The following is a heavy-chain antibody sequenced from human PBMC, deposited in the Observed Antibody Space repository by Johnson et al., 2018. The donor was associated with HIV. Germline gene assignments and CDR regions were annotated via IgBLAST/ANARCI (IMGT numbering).Heavy chain of an antibody. CDR1: GFTFSSYG. CDR3: AKDGDYSSSLRGAFDI. V-gene: IGHV3-33*06. CDR2: IWYDGSNK. D-gene: IGHD6-6*01. J-gene: IGHJ3*02. Sequence: QVQLVESGGGVVQPGRSLRLSCAASGFTFSSYGMHWVRQAPGKGLEWVAVIWYDGSNKYYADSVKGRFTISRDNSKNSLYLQMNSLRAEDTALYYCAKDGDYSSSLRGAFDIWGQGTMVTVSS.